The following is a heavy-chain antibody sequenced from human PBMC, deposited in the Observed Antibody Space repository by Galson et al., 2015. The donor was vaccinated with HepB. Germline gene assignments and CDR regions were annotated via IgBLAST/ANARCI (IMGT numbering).Heavy chain of an antibody. Sequence: SLRLSCAASGFTFSKAWMNWVRQAPGKGLEWVGRIKSKTDGGTTDYAAPVKGRFTISRDDSKNTLYLQMNSLKTEDTSLYYCTTLQYDFWSGYYPSVYYFYYMDVWGKGTTVTVSS. J-gene: IGHJ6*03. CDR1: GFTFSKAW. D-gene: IGHD3-3*01. CDR3: TTLQYDFWSGYYPSVYYFYYMDV. CDR2: IKSKTDGGTT. V-gene: IGHV3-15*07.